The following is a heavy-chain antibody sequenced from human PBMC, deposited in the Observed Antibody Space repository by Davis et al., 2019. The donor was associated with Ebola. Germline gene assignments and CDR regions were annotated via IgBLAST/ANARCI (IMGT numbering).Heavy chain of an antibody. CDR2: ISGYEDNI. J-gene: IGHJ6*04. Sequence: AASVKVSCKASGYTFTSFGISWVRQAPGQGLEWMGWISGYEDNINYAPRFRGRITLTKDRGTSTVYMELRSLTSDDTAVYYCARDLATSSGAHFFYFGMDAWGEGTSVAVSS. CDR3: ARDLATSSGAHFFYFGMDA. V-gene: IGHV1-18*01. D-gene: IGHD3-10*01. CDR1: GYTFTSFG.